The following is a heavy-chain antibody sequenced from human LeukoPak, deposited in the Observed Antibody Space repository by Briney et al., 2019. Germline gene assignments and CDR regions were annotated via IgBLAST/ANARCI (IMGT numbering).Heavy chain of an antibody. Sequence: PSETLSLTCTVSGGSISSSSYYWGWIRQSPGKGLEWIGSIYYSGTTYYNPSLKSRVTISVDTSKNQFSLKVSSVTAADTAVYYCAAGWYAPDYWGQGTLVTVSS. V-gene: IGHV4-39*07. J-gene: IGHJ4*02. D-gene: IGHD6-19*01. CDR1: GGSISSSSYY. CDR2: IYYSGTT. CDR3: AAGWYAPDY.